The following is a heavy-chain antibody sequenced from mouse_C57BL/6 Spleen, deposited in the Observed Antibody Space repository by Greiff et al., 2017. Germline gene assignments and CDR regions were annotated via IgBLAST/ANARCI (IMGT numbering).Heavy chain of an antibody. D-gene: IGHD1-1*01. CDR3: ARNKYYGSSYYAMDY. J-gene: IGHJ4*01. Sequence: EVQVVESGGGLVKPGGSLKLSCAASGFTFSDYGMHWVRQAPEKGLEWVAYISSGSSTIYYADTVKGRFTISRDNAKNTLFLQMTRLRSEDTAMYYCARNKYYGSSYYAMDYWGQGTSVTVSS. CDR1: GFTFSDYG. V-gene: IGHV5-17*01. CDR2: ISSGSSTI.